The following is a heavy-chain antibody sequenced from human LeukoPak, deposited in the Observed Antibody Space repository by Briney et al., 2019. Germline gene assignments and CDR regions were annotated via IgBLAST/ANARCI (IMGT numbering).Heavy chain of an antibody. V-gene: IGHV3-33*01. CDR3: ARGTRAYYTVMDV. CDR1: GFTFSDYG. CDR2: SWYDGSKA. D-gene: IGHD2-2*02. Sequence: GGSLRLSCEASGFTFSDYGIHWVSQTPDKALEWVALSWYDGSKAYYADSVKGRFTVSRDNSKSSLYLQMDSLRAGDTAVYYCARGTRAYYTVMDVWGQGTTVTVSS. J-gene: IGHJ6*02.